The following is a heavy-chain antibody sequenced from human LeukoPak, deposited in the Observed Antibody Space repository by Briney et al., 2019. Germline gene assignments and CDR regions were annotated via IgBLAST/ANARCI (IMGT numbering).Heavy chain of an antibody. CDR3: ALSGGYCSSTSCYVDDAFDI. D-gene: IGHD2-2*03. Sequence: LTGGSLRLSCAASGFTFSSYAMHWVRQAPGKGLEWVAVISYDGSNKYYADSVKGRFTISRDNSKNTLYLQMNSLTAEDTAVYYCALSGGYCSSTSCYVDDAFDIWGQGTMVTVSS. V-gene: IGHV3-30-3*01. CDR2: ISYDGSNK. CDR1: GFTFSSYA. J-gene: IGHJ3*02.